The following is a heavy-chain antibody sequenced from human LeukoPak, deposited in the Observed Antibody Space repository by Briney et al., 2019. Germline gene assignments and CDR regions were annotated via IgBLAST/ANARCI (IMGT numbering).Heavy chain of an antibody. V-gene: IGHV3-33*01. CDR3: ARPQYYYGSGSPIDY. CDR2: IWYDGSNK. CDR1: GFTFSSYG. J-gene: IGHJ4*02. Sequence: GGSLRLSCAASGFTFSSYGMHWVRQAPGKGLEWVAVIWYDGSNKYYADSVKGRFTISRDNSKNTLYLQMNSLRAEDTAAYYCARPQYYYGSGSPIDYWGQGTLVTVSS. D-gene: IGHD3-10*01.